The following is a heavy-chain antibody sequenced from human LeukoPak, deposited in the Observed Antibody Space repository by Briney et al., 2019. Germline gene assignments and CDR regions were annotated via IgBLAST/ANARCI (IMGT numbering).Heavy chain of an antibody. CDR1: GYSFTSYW. CDR2: IYPGDSDT. V-gene: IGHV5-51*01. J-gene: IGHJ5*02. CDR3: ARAHVLRYFDWSVDWFDP. Sequence: GESLKISRKGSGYSFTSYWIGWVRQMPGKGLEWMGIIYPGDSDTRYSPSFQGQVTISADKSISTAYLQWSSLKASDTAMYYCARAHVLRYFDWSVDWFDPWGQGTLVTVSS. D-gene: IGHD3-9*01.